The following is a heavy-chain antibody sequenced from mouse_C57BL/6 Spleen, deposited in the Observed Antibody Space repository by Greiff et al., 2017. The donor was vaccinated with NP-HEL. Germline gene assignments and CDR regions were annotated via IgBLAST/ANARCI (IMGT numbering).Heavy chain of an antibody. CDR3: HGYYAY. J-gene: IGHJ3*01. CDR2: INPNNGGT. CDR1: GYTFTDYY. Sequence: EVQLQQSGPELVKPGASVKISCKASGYTFTDYYMNWVKQSHGKSLEWIGDINPNNGGTSYNQKFKGKATLTVDKSSSTAYMELRSLTSEDSAVYYCHGYYAYWGQGTLVTVSA. V-gene: IGHV1-26*01. D-gene: IGHD2-3*01.